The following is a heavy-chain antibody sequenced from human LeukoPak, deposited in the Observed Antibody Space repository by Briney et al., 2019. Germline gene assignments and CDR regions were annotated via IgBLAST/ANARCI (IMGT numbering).Heavy chain of an antibody. D-gene: IGHD3/OR15-3a*01. CDR2: ITSSGTTK. CDR1: GXTLSPYG. CDR3: ARGLGLCLTDY. Sequence: GGSLRLSCAASGXTLSPYGMNWVRQAPGKGLEWVSYITSSGTTKYYADSVRGRFTISRDNAKNSLYLQMNTLRAEDTALYYCARGLGLCLTDYWGQGTQVTVSS. V-gene: IGHV3-48*04. J-gene: IGHJ4*02.